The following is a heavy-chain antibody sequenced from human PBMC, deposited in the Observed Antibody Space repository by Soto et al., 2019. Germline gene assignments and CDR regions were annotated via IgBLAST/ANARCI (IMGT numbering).Heavy chain of an antibody. J-gene: IGHJ6*03. CDR3: ARVVAAAASPSSPQARAYYYYYMDV. CDR1: GGSFSGYY. CDR2: INHSEST. D-gene: IGHD6-13*01. V-gene: IGHV4-34*01. Sequence: PSETLSLTCAVYGGSFSGYYWSWIRQPPGKGLEWIGEINHSESTNYNPSLKSRVTISLDTSKNQFSLKLSSVTAADTAVYYCARVVAAAASPSSPQARAYYYYYMDVWGKGTTVTVSS.